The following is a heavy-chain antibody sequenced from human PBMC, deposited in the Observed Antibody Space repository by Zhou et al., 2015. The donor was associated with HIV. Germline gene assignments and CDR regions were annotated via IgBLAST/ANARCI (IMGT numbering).Heavy chain of an antibody. J-gene: IGHJ6*02. CDR2: ISAYNGNT. V-gene: IGHV1-18*01. CDR1: GYTFTSYG. CDR3: ARDSPHYDILTTDYYYYYGMDV. D-gene: IGHD3-9*01. Sequence: QVQLVQSGAEVKKPGASVKVSCKASGYTFTSYGISWVRQAPGQGLEWMGWISAYNGNTNYAQKLQGRVTMTTDTSTSTAYMELRSLRSDDTAVYYCARDSPHYDILTTDYYYYYGMDVWGQGTTVTVSS.